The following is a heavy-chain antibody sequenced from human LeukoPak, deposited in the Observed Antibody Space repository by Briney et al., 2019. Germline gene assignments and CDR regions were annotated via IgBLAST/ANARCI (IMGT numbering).Heavy chain of an antibody. CDR2: IFPGGRI. CDR1: GGSFSGFY. J-gene: IGHJ4*02. D-gene: IGHD3-22*01. CDR3: ARQNYYDSSGYYSTSHPFDY. Sequence: SETLSLTCAVHGGSFSGFYWTWMRQPPGKGPEWIGEIFPGGRINYNPSLQSRVTISGDTSKNQFSLKVSSVTAADTAVYYCARQNYYDSSGYYSTSHPFDYWGQGTLVTVSS. V-gene: IGHV4-34*12.